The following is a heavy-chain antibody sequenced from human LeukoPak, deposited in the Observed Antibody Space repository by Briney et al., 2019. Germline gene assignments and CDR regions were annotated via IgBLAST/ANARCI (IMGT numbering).Heavy chain of an antibody. CDR2: INHSGST. CDR3: SRRLRPGFPDHQNYYYDMDV. Sequence: SETLSLTCAVYGGSFSGYYWSWIRQPPGKGLEWIGEINHSGSTNYNPSLKSRVAISVDTSKNQFSLKVNSVTATDTAVYYCSRRLRPGFPDHQNYYYDMDVWGQGTTVTVSS. J-gene: IGHJ6*02. V-gene: IGHV4-34*01. CDR1: GGSFSGYY. D-gene: IGHD3-10*02.